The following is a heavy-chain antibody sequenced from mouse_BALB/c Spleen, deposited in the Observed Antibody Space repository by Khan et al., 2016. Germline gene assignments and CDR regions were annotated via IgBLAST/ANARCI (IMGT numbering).Heavy chain of an antibody. CDR3: ASQYGSSYVGFAY. Sequence: QVQLQQSGADLVRPGTSVKVSYKASGYAFTNVLIDWIKQRPGQGLDWIGVINPGSGSTNYNEKFKGKATLTADKSSSTAYMQLSSLTSDDSAVYFCASQYGSSYVGFAYWGQGTLVTVSA. CDR2: INPGSGST. V-gene: IGHV1-54*01. CDR1: GYAFTNVL. D-gene: IGHD1-1*01. J-gene: IGHJ3*01.